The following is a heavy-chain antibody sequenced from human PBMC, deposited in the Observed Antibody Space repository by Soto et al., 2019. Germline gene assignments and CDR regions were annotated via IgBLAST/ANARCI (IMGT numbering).Heavy chain of an antibody. D-gene: IGHD1-1*01. J-gene: IGHJ5*02. CDR3: ARGTTGLLKGGWFDP. CDR2: ISNTGNTI. V-gene: IGHV3-11*01. CDR1: GFTFSDYY. Sequence: QVQLVESGGGLVKSGGSLRLSCVASGFTFSDYYMSWFRQAPGKGLEWIEYISNTGNTIYYADSVKGRFTISRDDANNSLLLQMNGLSADDTAVYYCARGTTGLLKGGWFDPWGQGTLVTVSS.